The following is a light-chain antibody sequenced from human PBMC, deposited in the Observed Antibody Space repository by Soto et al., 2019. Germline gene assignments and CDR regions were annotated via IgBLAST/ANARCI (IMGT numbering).Light chain of an antibody. CDR2: SNN. V-gene: IGLV1-44*01. CDR1: SSNIGSKT. J-gene: IGLJ2*01. CDR3: AAWDDSLNGVV. Sequence: QAVRTQPPSASRTPGQRVTISCSGSSSNIGSKTVNWYQQLPGTAPKLLIYSNNQRPSGVPDRFSGSKSGTSASLAISGLQSEDEAHYYCAAWDDSLNGVVFGGGTKVTFL.